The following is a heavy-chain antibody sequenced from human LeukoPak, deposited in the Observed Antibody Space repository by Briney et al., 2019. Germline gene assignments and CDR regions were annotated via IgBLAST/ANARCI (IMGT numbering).Heavy chain of an antibody. V-gene: IGHV4-30-2*01. J-gene: IGHJ4*02. Sequence: SQTLSLTCAVSGGSISSGGYSWSWIRQPPGKGLEWIGYIYHSGSTYYNPSLKSRVTISVDRSKNQFSLKLSSVTAADTAVYYCARGYYDILTGYYFDYWGQGTLVTVSS. CDR2: IYHSGST. D-gene: IGHD3-9*01. CDR3: ARGYYDILTGYYFDY. CDR1: GGSISSGGYS.